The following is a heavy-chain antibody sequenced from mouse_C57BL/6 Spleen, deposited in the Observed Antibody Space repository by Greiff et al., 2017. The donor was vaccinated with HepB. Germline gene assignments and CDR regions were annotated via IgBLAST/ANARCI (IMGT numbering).Heavy chain of an antibody. D-gene: IGHD2-2*01. CDR1: GYSITSGYY. Sequence: EVKLQESGPGLVKPSQSLSLTCSVTGYSITSGYYWNWIRQFPGNKLEWMGYKSYDGSNNYNPSLKNRISITRDTSKNQFFLKLNSVTTEATATYYCASGYPWFAYWGQGTLVTVSA. J-gene: IGHJ3*01. CDR3: ASGYPWFAY. CDR2: KSYDGSN. V-gene: IGHV3-6*01.